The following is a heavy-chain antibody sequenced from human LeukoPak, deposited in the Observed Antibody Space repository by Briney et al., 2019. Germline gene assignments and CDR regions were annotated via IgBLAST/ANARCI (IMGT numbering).Heavy chain of an antibody. CDR2: IKEDGSEE. Sequence: GGSLRLSCVVSGFTFSNYQMTWVRQAPGKGLEWVANIKEDGSEEYYVDSVKGRLSISRDNAHNSLYLQMSSLRAEDTAVYYCARWGVQWGPDYWGQGTLVTVSS. CDR3: ARWGVQWGPDY. CDR1: GFTFSNYQ. D-gene: IGHD1-26*01. V-gene: IGHV3-7*01. J-gene: IGHJ4*02.